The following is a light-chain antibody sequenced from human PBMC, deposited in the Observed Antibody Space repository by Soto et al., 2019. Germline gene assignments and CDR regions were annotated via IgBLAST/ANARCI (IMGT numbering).Light chain of an antibody. CDR2: AAS. CDR1: QDIRHD. CDR3: QQGHSNPIT. J-gene: IGKJ5*01. V-gene: IGKV1-6*01. Sequence: AIQVTQSPSSLSASVGDRVTITCRASQDIRHDLAWYQQKPGKAPKLLIYAASSLQSGVPSRFSGSGSGTDFTLTISSLQPEDFATYYCQQGHSNPITLGQGTRLEIK.